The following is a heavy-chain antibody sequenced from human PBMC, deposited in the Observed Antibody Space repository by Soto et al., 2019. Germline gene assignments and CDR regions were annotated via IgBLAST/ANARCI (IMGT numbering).Heavy chain of an antibody. CDR2: IYYSGST. J-gene: IGHJ6*02. Sequence: SETLSLTCTVSGGSISSYFWSWIRQPPGKGLEWIGYIYYSGSTNYNPSLKSRVTISVDTSKNQFSLKLSSVTAADTAVYYCARQHSGTDYYYYYTMDVWGQGTTVT. CDR1: GGSISSYF. V-gene: IGHV4-59*01. CDR3: ARQHSGTDYYYYYTMDV. D-gene: IGHD1-1*01.